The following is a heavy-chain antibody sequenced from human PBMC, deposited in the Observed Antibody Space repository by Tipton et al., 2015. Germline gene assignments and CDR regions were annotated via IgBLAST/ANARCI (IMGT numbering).Heavy chain of an antibody. Sequence: TLSLTCTVSGGSISSSSYYWGWIRQPPGKGLEWIGSIYYSGSTYYNPSLKSRVTISVDTSKNQFSLKLSSVTAADTAVYYCARSPFKSGYFDYWGQGTWSPSPQ. D-gene: IGHD2/OR15-2a*01. J-gene: IGHJ4*02. CDR2: IYYSGST. CDR1: GGSISSSSYY. CDR3: ARSPFKSGYFDY. V-gene: IGHV4-39*01.